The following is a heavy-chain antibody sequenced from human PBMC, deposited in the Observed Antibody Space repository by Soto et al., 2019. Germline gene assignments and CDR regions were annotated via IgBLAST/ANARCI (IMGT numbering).Heavy chain of an antibody. D-gene: IGHD3-22*01. CDR3: PRGGQFYDSSGFYYSFDS. CDR1: GYTFTSFA. J-gene: IGHJ4*02. CDR2: INAGNGNT. V-gene: IGHV1-3*01. Sequence: ASVKVSCKASGYTFTSFAIFWVRQAPGQRLEWMGWINAGNGNTKYSQKFQDRVTISRDTSASTVYMELRSLRSEDTAVYYCPRGGQFYDSSGFYYSFDSWGQGTRVTVSS.